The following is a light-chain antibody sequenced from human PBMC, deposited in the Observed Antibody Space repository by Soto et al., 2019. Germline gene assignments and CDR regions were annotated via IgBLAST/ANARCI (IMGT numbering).Light chain of an antibody. Sequence: EIVLTQSPGTRPLSPGERATLSCRASQSVTNNQFAWFRQKPGQAPRLLLWGASNRATGIPDTFRGSGSGTDFTLTSSRLEPEDFAVYYCQHYGNSPPSVTFGPGTKVDIK. CDR1: QSVTNNQ. CDR2: GAS. V-gene: IGKV3-20*01. CDR3: QHYGNSPPSVT. J-gene: IGKJ3*01.